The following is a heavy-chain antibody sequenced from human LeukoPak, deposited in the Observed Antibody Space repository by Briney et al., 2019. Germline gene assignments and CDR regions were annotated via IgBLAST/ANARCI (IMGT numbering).Heavy chain of an antibody. CDR3: SRGGSVNYVGGDY. J-gene: IGHJ4*02. CDR1: GDSMNSHY. D-gene: IGHD3-16*01. CDR2: MYYTGTT. Sequence: PSETLSLTCTVSGDSMNSHYWSWIRQPPGKGLEWIGYMYYTGTTNYNPSLKSRVTISIDASKNQFSLKLSSVTAADTAVYYCSRGGSVNYVGGDYWGQGTLVTVSS. V-gene: IGHV4-59*11.